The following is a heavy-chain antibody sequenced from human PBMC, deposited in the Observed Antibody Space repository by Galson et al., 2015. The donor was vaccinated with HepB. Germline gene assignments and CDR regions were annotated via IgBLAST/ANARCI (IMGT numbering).Heavy chain of an antibody. CDR3: ARDSVAARPNWFDP. D-gene: IGHD6-6*01. CDR2: IWYDGSNR. V-gene: IGHV3-33*01. CDR1: GFAFSSYG. Sequence: SLRLSCAASGFAFSSYGMHWVRQAPGKGLEWVAIIWYDGSNRYYADSVKGRFTISRDNSKNTLYLQMNSLRAEDTAVYYCARDSVAARPNWFDPWGPGILLAVSS. J-gene: IGHJ5*02.